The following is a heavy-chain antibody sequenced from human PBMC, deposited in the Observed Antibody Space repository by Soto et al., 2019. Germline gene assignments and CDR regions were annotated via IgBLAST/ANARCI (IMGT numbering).Heavy chain of an antibody. CDR1: GYTFTSYY. V-gene: IGHV1-46*01. J-gene: IGHJ4*02. CDR3: ARSTPVMENVRGITPFDY. Sequence: GASVKVSCKASGYTFTSYYMHWVRQAPGQGLEWMGIINPSGGSTSYAQKFQGRVTMTRDTSTSTVYMELSSLRSEDTAVYYCARSTPVMENVRGITPFDYWGQGTLVTVSS. D-gene: IGHD1-20*01. CDR2: INPSGGST.